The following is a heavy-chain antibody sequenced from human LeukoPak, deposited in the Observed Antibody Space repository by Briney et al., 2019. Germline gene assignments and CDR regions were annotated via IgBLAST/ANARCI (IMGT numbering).Heavy chain of an antibody. V-gene: IGHV4-39*01. CDR1: GGSISSGGYY. J-gene: IGHJ4*02. Sequence: KPSETLSLTCAVSGGSISSGGYYWGWIRQPPGKGLEWIGSIYYSGSTYYNPSLKSRVTISVDTSKNQFSLKLSSVTAADTAVYYCARIAPSVYDYVWGSCPTIKNFDYWGQGTLVTVSS. D-gene: IGHD3-16*01. CDR2: IYYSGST. CDR3: ARIAPSVYDYVWGSCPTIKNFDY.